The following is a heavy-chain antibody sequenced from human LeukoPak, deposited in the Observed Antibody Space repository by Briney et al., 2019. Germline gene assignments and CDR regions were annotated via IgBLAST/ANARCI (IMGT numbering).Heavy chain of an antibody. J-gene: IGHJ4*02. CDR2: IRYGGSNK. Sequence: PGGSLRLSCAASGFTFSNYGMQWVRQAPGKGLEWVAFIRYGGSNKYYADSVKGRFTISRGNSKNTLDLQMNSLRPEDSAIYYCAKGAGLYSSSSPIDYWGQGTLVTVSS. CDR3: AKGAGLYSSSSPIDY. D-gene: IGHD6-6*01. CDR1: GFTFSNYG. V-gene: IGHV3-30*02.